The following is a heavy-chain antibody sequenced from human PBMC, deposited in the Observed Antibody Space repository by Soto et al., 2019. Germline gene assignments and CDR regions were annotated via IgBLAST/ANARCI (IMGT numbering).Heavy chain of an antibody. V-gene: IGHV4-34*01. D-gene: IGHD2-15*01. CDR1: GWAFSGYY. CDR3: ARIGRRYCSGGSCYQKSLRNNWFDP. J-gene: IGHJ5*02. CDR2: INHSGST. Sequence: SETLSLTCAVYGWAFSGYYWSWIREPPGKGLEWIGEINHSGSTNYNPSLKSRVTISVDTSKNQFSLKLSSVTAADTAVYYCARIGRRYCSGGSCYQKSLRNNWFDPWAQGTLVTVSS.